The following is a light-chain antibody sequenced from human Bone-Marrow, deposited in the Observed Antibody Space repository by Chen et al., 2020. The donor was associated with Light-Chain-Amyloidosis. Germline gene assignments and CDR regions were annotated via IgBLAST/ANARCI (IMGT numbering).Light chain of an antibody. CDR2: DDS. CDR3: QVWDRSSDRPV. Sequence: SYVLTQPSSVSVAPGQTATIACGGNNIGSTSVHWYQQTPGQAPLLVVYDDSDRPSGIPERLSGSNSGNTATMTMSRVEAGDEADYYCQVWDRSSDRPVCGGGTKLTVL. CDR1: NIGSTS. J-gene: IGLJ3*02. V-gene: IGLV3-21*02.